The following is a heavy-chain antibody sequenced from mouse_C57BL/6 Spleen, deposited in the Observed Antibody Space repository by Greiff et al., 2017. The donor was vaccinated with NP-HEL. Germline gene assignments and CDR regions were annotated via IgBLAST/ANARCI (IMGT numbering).Heavy chain of an antibody. J-gene: IGHJ4*01. CDR3: AREDLYYYGSSYPDYYAMDY. D-gene: IGHD1-1*01. V-gene: IGHV1-72*01. CDR1: GYTFTSYW. Sequence: QVQLQQPGAELVKPGASVKLSCKASGYTFTSYWMHWVKQRPGRGLEWIGRIDPNSGGTKYNEKFKSKATLTVDTPSSTAYMQLSSLTSEDSAVYYCAREDLYYYGSSYPDYYAMDYWGQGTSVTVSS. CDR2: IDPNSGGT.